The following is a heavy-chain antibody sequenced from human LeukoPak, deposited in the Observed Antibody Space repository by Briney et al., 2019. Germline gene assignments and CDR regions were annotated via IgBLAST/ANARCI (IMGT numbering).Heavy chain of an antibody. V-gene: IGHV4-39*01. D-gene: IGHD6-19*01. J-gene: IGHJ4*02. CDR3: ARRSVAHFDY. CDR2: IYYSGST. CDR1: GGSISSSSYY. Sequence: SETLSLTCTVSGGSISSSSYYWGWIRQPPGKGLEWIGSIYYSGSTYYNPSLKSRVTISVDTSKNQFPLKLSSVTAADTAVYYCARRSVAHFDYWGQGTLVTVSS.